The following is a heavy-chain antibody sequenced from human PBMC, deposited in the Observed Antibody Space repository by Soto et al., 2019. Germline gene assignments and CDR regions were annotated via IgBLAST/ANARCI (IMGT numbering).Heavy chain of an antibody. Sequence: GGSLRLSCAASGFICSSYDMSWVRQAPGKGLEWVSTILVGGSTHYEDSVTGRFTIPRDTSKNTVFLQMNSLTAGDTAVYYCAKATAPSGGAFDICGQGTMVT. CDR3: AKATAPSGGAFDI. V-gene: IGHV3-23*01. D-gene: IGHD1-1*01. J-gene: IGHJ3*02. CDR2: ILVGGST. CDR1: GFICSSYD.